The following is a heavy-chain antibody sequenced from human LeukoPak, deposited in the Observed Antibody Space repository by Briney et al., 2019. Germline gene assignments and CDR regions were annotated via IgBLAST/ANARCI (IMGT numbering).Heavy chain of an antibody. D-gene: IGHD4-23*01. CDR1: GGSISSGGYY. CDR2: IYYSGST. V-gene: IGHV4-31*03. Sequence: SETLSLTCTVSGGSISSGGYYWSWIRQHPGKGLEWIGYIYYSGSTYYNPSLKSRVTISVDTSKNQFSLKLNSVTAADTAVYYCARDRRYGGNTATPENYGMDVWGQGTTVTVSS. CDR3: ARDRRYGGNTATPENYGMDV. J-gene: IGHJ6*02.